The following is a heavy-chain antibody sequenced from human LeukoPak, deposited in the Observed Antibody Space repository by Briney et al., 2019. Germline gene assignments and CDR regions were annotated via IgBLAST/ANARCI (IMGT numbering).Heavy chain of an antibody. CDR3: AREKGGYCSSTSCYSGPKRYYYYYMDV. J-gene: IGHJ6*03. V-gene: IGHV4-39*02. Sequence: SETLSLTCTVPRGSISSSSYYWGWIRQPPGKGLEWIGSIYYSGSTYYNPSLKSRVTISVDTSKNQFSLKLSSVTAADTAVYYCAREKGGYCSSTSCYSGPKRYYYYYMDVWGKGTTVSISS. D-gene: IGHD2-2*03. CDR1: RGSISSSSYY. CDR2: IYYSGST.